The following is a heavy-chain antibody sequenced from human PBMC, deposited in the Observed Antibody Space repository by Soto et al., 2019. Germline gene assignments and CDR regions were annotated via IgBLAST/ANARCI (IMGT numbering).Heavy chain of an antibody. Sequence: GGSLSLSCGVSGLTFTKYAMSWVRQAPGKGLEWVSAISGSGSATNYADSVKGRFTISRDNFKNTVSLQMNSLRVEDTAIYFCAKRSGFDSGLFDYWGQGSLVTVSS. V-gene: IGHV3-23*01. J-gene: IGHJ4*02. CDR1: GLTFTKYA. D-gene: IGHD5-12*01. CDR2: ISGSGSAT. CDR3: AKRSGFDSGLFDY.